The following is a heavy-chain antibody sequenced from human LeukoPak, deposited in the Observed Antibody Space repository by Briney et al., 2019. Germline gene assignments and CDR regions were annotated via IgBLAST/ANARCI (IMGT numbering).Heavy chain of an antibody. CDR3: ARVLTVVTAPFVDY. J-gene: IGHJ4*02. D-gene: IGHD2-21*02. Sequence: SQTLSLTCTVSGGSISSGDYYWSWIRQPPGKGLEWIGYIYYSGSTYYNPSLNSRVTISVDTSKNQFPLKLSSVTAADTAVYYCARVLTVVTAPFVDYWGQGTLVTVSS. V-gene: IGHV4-30-4*01. CDR1: GGSISSGDYY. CDR2: IYYSGST.